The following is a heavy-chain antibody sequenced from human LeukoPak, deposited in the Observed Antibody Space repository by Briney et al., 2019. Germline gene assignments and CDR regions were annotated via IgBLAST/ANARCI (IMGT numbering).Heavy chain of an antibody. D-gene: IGHD4-11*01. CDR1: GFTFSSYA. Sequence: GGSLRLSCAASGFTFSSYAMHWVRQAPGKGLEWVAVISYDGSNKYHADSVKGRFTISRDNSKNTLYLQMNSLRAEDTAVYYCARVSSNSRGYFDYWGQGTLVTVSS. V-gene: IGHV3-30*04. J-gene: IGHJ4*02. CDR3: ARVSSNSRGYFDY. CDR2: ISYDGSNK.